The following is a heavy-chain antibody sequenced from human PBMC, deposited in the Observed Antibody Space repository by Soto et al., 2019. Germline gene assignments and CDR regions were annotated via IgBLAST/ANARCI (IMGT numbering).Heavy chain of an antibody. J-gene: IGHJ6*02. CDR2: ISYDGSNK. Sequence: GGSLRLSCAASGFTFSSYAMHWVRQAPGKGLEWVAVISYDGSNKYYADSVKGRFTISRDNSKNTLYLQMNSLRAEDTAVYYCARTYSSSYYYYYGMDVWGQGTTVTVSS. CDR1: GFTFSSYA. CDR3: ARTYSSSYYYYYGMDV. V-gene: IGHV3-30-3*01. D-gene: IGHD6-6*01.